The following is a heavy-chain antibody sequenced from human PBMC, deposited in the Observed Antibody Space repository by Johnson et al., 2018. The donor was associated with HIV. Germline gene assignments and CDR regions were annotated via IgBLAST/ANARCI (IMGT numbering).Heavy chain of an antibody. Sequence: QVQLVESGGDLVQPGGYLRVSCLASGFVFSDSHMSWIRQAPGKGLEWMSYISSGGSSRYYADSVRGRFTSSRDNAKKSLFLPLSWLRAGDTAVYYCARRSSLDIWGQGTMVTVSS. CDR1: GFVFSDSH. CDR3: ARRSSLDI. CDR2: ISSGGSSR. V-gene: IGHV3-11*04. J-gene: IGHJ3*02.